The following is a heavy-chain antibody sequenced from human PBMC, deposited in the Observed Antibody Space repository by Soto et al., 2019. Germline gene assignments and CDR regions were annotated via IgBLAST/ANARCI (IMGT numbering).Heavy chain of an antibody. CDR1: GFTFSSYG. V-gene: IGHV3-33*01. J-gene: IGHJ5*02. CDR3: ARAVDTAMVNWFDP. D-gene: IGHD5-18*01. CDR2: IWYDGSNK. Sequence: GGSLRLSCAASGFTFSSYGMHWVRQAPGKGLEWVAVIWYDGSNKYYADSVKGRFTISRDNSKNTLYLQMNSLRAEDTAVYYCARAVDTAMVNWFDPWGQGTLVTVSS.